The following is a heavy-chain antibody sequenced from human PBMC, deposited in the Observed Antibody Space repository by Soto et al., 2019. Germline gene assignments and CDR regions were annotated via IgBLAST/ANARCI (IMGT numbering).Heavy chain of an antibody. CDR2: ISYDGSNK. CDR1: GFTFSSYG. Sequence: QVQLVESGGGVVQPGRSPRLSCAASGFTFSSYGMHWVRQAPGKGLEWVAVISYDGSNKYYADSVKGRFTISRDNSKNTLYLQMNSLRAEDTAVYYCAKADYSSSWYYFDYWGQGTLVTVSS. D-gene: IGHD6-13*01. J-gene: IGHJ4*02. CDR3: AKADYSSSWYYFDY. V-gene: IGHV3-30*18.